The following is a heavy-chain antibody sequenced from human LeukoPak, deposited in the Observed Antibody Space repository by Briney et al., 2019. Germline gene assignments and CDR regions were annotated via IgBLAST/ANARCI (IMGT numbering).Heavy chain of an antibody. V-gene: IGHV1-24*01. CDR2: FDPEKSER. CDR3: ATGNSLGYCKGGRCFNY. J-gene: IGHJ4*02. D-gene: IGHD2-15*01. CDR1: GDTLSELP. Sequence: ASVKVSCKVSGDTLSELPMHWVRQAPGKGLEWMGGFDPEKSERIYAQNLRGRVTMTEETSTDTAFLELSSLTSENTAVYYCATGNSLGYCKGGRCFNYWGQGTQVIVSS.